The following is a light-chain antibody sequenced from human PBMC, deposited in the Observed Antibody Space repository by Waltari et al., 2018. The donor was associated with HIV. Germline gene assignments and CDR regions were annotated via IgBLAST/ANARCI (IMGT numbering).Light chain of an antibody. V-gene: IGLV2-11*01. CDR1: SSDIGYFDY. CDR3: CSYAGAYTYV. Sequence: QSALTQPRSVSGSPGQSVTISCTGTSSDIGYFDYVSWYQQFPGKAPKVIIYEVNQRPAGVPDRFTGSKSGITASLTISGLQGVDEADYYCCSYAGAYTYVFGTGTKVTVL. CDR2: EVN. J-gene: IGLJ1*01.